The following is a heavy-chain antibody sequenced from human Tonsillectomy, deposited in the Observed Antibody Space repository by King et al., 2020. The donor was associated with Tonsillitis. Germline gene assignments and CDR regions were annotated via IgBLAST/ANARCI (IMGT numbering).Heavy chain of an antibody. J-gene: IGHJ4*02. CDR1: GYTFTSYY. Sequence: QLVQSGAEVKKPGASVKVSCKASGYTFTSYYMHWVRQAPGQGLEWMGIINPSDGSTSYAQKIQGRVAMTRDTSTSTVYMELSSLRSEDTAVYYCARADGNSYGLVGDYGGQGTLVTVSS. CDR3: ARADGNSYGLVGDY. D-gene: IGHD5-18*01. CDR2: INPSDGST. V-gene: IGHV1-46*01.